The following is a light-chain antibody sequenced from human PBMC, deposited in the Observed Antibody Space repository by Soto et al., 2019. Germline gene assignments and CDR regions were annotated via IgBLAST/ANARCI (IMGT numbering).Light chain of an antibody. CDR3: SSYTINGVGV. CDR2: DVS. CDR1: DSDVGGYNY. Sequence: QAVVTQPASVSGSPGQSITISCTGTDSDVGGYNYVSWYQQNPGNAPKVMIYDVSNRPSGVSNRFSGSKSGNTASLTISGLQAEDEADYYCSSYTINGVGVFGGGTKVTVL. J-gene: IGLJ2*01. V-gene: IGLV2-14*01.